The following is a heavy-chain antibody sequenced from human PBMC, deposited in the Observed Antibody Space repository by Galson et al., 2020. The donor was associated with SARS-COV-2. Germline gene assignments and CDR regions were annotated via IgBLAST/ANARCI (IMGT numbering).Heavy chain of an antibody. CDR1: GFTFSTYW. Sequence: GGSLRLSCAASGFTFSTYWMTWVRQAPGKGLEWVASIRQDGVDKSYLGSVRGRFTISKDNARDLVFLQMNGLRAEDTAVYYCARERGPNTFDHWGQGTLVTVSS. V-gene: IGHV3-7*03. CDR2: IRQDGVDK. CDR3: ARERGPNTFDH. J-gene: IGHJ4*02.